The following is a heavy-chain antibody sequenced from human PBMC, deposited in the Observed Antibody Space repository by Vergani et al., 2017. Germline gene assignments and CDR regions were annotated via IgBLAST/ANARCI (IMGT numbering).Heavy chain of an antibody. CDR3: AKIEQQLVSLYYGMDV. V-gene: IGHV3-23*01. CDR2: ISGSGGST. J-gene: IGHJ6*02. Sequence: EVQLLESGGGLVQPGGSLRLSCAASGFTFSSYAMSWVRQAPGKGLEWVSAISGSGGSTYYADSVKGRFTISRDNSKNTLYLQMNSLRAEDTAVYYCAKIEQQLVSLYYGMDVWGQGTTVTVSS. D-gene: IGHD6-13*01. CDR1: GFTFSSYA.